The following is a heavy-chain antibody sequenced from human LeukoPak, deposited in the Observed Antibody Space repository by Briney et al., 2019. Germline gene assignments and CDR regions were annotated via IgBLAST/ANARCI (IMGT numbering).Heavy chain of an antibody. CDR3: ARRWGSYAFDI. Sequence: GGSLRLSCAASGFTVRTYNMNWVRQAPGKGLEWVSSISSSSSYIYYADSVKGRFTISRDNAKNSLYLQMNSLRAEDTAVYYCARRWGSYAFDIWGQGTMFTVSS. CDR2: ISSSSSYI. V-gene: IGHV3-21*01. D-gene: IGHD1-26*01. CDR1: GFTVRTYN. J-gene: IGHJ3*02.